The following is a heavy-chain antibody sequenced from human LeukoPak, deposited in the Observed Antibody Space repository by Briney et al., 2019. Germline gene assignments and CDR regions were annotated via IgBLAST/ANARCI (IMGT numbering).Heavy chain of an antibody. Sequence: ASVKVSCKASGGTFSSYAISWVRQAPGQGLEWMGGIIPIFGTANYAQKFQGRVTITADESTSTAYMELSSLRSEDTAVYYCARDTGLESALDYWGQGTLVTVSS. V-gene: IGHV1-69*13. D-gene: IGHD3-3*01. CDR3: ARDTGLESALDY. J-gene: IGHJ4*02. CDR1: GGTFSSYA. CDR2: IIPIFGTA.